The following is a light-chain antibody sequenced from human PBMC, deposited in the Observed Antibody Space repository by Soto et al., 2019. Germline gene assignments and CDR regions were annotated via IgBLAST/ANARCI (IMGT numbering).Light chain of an antibody. CDR2: GAS. V-gene: IGKV3-20*01. Sequence: EIVLTQSPGTLSLSPGERATLSCRASQSVRGNSLAWYQQKPGQAPRLLIYGASSRATGIPDRFSGSGSGTDFTLTISRLEPEDFAVYYCQQYGTSPETFGQGTKVEIK. J-gene: IGKJ1*01. CDR1: QSVRGNS. CDR3: QQYGTSPET.